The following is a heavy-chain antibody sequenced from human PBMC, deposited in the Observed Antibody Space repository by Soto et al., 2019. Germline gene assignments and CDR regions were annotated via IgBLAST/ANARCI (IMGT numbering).Heavy chain of an antibody. CDR1: GGSISSYY. CDR3: ARHKTSRYDY. V-gene: IGHV4-59*08. D-gene: IGHD2-2*01. Sequence: PSETLSLTCPVSGGSISSYYWNWIRQSPGKGLEWIGSISYSGSTNYNPSLKSRVTISVDTSKNQFSLKLSSVSAADTAVYYCARHKTSRYDYWGQGTQVTVSS. J-gene: IGHJ4*02. CDR2: ISYSGST.